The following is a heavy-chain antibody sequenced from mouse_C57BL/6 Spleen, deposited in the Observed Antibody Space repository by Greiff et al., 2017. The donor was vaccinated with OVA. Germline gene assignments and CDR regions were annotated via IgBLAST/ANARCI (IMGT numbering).Heavy chain of an antibody. CDR1: GFTFSSYG. V-gene: IGHV5-6*01. J-gene: IGHJ3*01. CDR3: ARHDYEGSWFAY. D-gene: IGHD2-4*01. Sequence: EVQLVESGGDLVKPGGSLKLSCAASGFTFSSYGMSWVRQTPDKRLEWVATISSGGSYTYYPDSVKGRFTISRDNAKNTLYLQMSSLKSEDTAMYYCARHDYEGSWFAYWGQGTLVTVSA. CDR2: ISSGGSYT.